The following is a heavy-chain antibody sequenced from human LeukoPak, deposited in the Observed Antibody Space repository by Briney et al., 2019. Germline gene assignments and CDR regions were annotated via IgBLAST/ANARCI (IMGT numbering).Heavy chain of an antibody. J-gene: IGHJ4*02. CDR1: GGSISSSNW. V-gene: IGHV4-4*02. CDR3: ATRRAPRSPWDY. CDR2: IYHSGST. Sequence: SETLSLTCAVSGGSISSSNWWSWVRQPPGKGLEWIGEIYHSGSTNYNPSLKSRVTISVDKSKNQFSLKLSSVTAADTAVYYCATRRAPRSPWDYWGQGTLVTVSS.